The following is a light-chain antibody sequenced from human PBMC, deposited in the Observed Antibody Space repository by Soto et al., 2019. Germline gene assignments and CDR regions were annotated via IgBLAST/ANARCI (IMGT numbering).Light chain of an antibody. CDR3: QSYDISLHNYV. CDR1: NSNIGADYD. V-gene: IGLV1-40*01. Sequence: QSALTQPPSVSGAPGQRVTISCTGSNSNIGADYDVHWYQHLPGTAPKLLIYGDNNRPSGVPDRFSGSKSGTSASLAITRLQAEDEADYYCQSYDISLHNYVFGTGTKLTVL. CDR2: GDN. J-gene: IGLJ1*01.